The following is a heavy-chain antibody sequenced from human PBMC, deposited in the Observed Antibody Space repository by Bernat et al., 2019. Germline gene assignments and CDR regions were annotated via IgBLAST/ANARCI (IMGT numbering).Heavy chain of an antibody. D-gene: IGHD2-15*01. V-gene: IGHV3-30-3*01. CDR1: GFTFSSYA. CDR2: ISFDGNNK. CDR3: AGGPPEYCSGDGCYLGLDY. J-gene: IGHJ4*02. Sequence: QVQLVESGGGVVQPGRSLRLSCAASGFTFSSYAMHWVRQAPGKGLEWVAVISFDGNNKYYADSVKGRFTISRDNSKSTLFLQMNSLRAEDTAVYYWAGGPPEYCSGDGCYLGLDYWGQGTLVTVSS.